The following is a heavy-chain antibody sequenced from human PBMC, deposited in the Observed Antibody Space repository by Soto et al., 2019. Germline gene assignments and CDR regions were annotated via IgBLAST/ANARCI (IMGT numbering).Heavy chain of an antibody. CDR3: ARFGXHVLRFLEWLSPYGMDV. D-gene: IGHD3-3*01. Sequence: ASVQVSCKASGYTFTSYDINWVRQATGQGLEWMGWMNPNSGNTGYAQKFQGRVTMTRNTSISTAYMELSSLRSEDTAVYYCARFGXHVLRFLEWLSPYGMDVWGQGTTVTVSS. CDR1: GYTFTSYD. J-gene: IGHJ6*02. CDR2: MNPNSGNT. V-gene: IGHV1-8*01.